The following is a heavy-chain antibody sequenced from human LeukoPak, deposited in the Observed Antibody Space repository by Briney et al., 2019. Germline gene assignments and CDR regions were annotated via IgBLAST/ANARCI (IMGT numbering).Heavy chain of an antibody. Sequence: GGSLRLSCAASGFTFSSYAISWVRQAPGKGREGVPAISGSGGSTYYADSVKGRFTISRDNPKNTLYLQMNSLRAEDTAVYYCAKDWGDHDYVAFDIWGQGTMVTVSS. J-gene: IGHJ3*02. CDR3: AKDWGDHDYVAFDI. CDR1: GFTFSSYA. D-gene: IGHD4-17*01. V-gene: IGHV3-23*01. CDR2: ISGSGGST.